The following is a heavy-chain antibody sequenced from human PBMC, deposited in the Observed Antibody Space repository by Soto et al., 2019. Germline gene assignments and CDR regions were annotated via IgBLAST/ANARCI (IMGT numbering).Heavy chain of an antibody. D-gene: IGHD2-2*02. J-gene: IGHJ2*01. CDR3: ARGKEIPDYWNFDL. CDR1: GYSFTDHY. V-gene: IGHV1-2*02. Sequence: ASVKVSCKASGYSFTDHYMHWVRQAPGQGLEWMGWINPNSGGTKSAQQFQGRVTMTRDMSISTAYMELSRLRFDDTAVYYCARGKEIPDYWNFDLWGRGTLVTVSP. CDR2: INPNSGGT.